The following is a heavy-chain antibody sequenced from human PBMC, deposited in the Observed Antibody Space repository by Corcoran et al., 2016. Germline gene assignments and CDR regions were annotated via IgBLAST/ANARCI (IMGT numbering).Heavy chain of an antibody. CDR3: ARRPGIMTMGIDY. Sequence: QVQLVESGGGVSQPGKSLRLSCVASGFIFSSYGMHWVRQAPGKGLEWVAVISYDGSDKYYADSVKGRFTISRDNSNNTLYLQMNSLSTEDTALYYCARRPGIMTMGIDYWGQGTLVTVSS. D-gene: IGHD3-10*01. CDR1: GFIFSSYG. J-gene: IGHJ4*02. V-gene: IGHV3-30*03. CDR2: ISYDGSDK.